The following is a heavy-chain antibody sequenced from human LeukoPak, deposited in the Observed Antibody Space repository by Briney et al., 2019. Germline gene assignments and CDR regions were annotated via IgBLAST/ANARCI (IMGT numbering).Heavy chain of an antibody. Sequence: PLETLSLTCTVSGGSISSYYWSWIRQPPGKGLEWIGYIYYSGSTNYNPSLKSRVTISVDTSKNQYALKLSSVTAADTAVYYCASLGIAAAGSYYYGMDVWGQGTTVTVSS. CDR1: GGSISSYY. D-gene: IGHD6-13*01. CDR3: ASLGIAAAGSYYYGMDV. V-gene: IGHV4-59*08. J-gene: IGHJ6*02. CDR2: IYYSGST.